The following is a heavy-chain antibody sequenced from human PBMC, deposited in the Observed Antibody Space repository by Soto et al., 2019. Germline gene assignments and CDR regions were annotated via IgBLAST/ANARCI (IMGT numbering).Heavy chain of an antibody. CDR2: IYHSGST. Sequence: PSQTLRLTNAVSGGNIISSNWCSWVRQPPGKGLEWIGEIYHSGSTNYNPSLKSRVTISVDKSKNQFSLKLSSVTAADTAVYYCASLRCSGGTCPNHYWGQGLLVTV. CDR1: GGNIISSNW. CDR3: ASLRCSGGTCPNHY. D-gene: IGHD2-15*01. V-gene: IGHV4-4*02. J-gene: IGHJ4*02.